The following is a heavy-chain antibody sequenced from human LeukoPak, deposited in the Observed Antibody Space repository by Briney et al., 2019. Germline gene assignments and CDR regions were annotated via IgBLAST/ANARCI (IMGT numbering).Heavy chain of an antibody. Sequence: PSETLSLTCAGYGGSFSGYYWSWIRQPPGKGLEWIGEINHSGSTNYNPSLKSRVTISVDTSNNQFSLKLSSVTAADTAVYYCARGPYKSGYSYGPALRFFDYWGQGTLVTVSS. J-gene: IGHJ4*02. V-gene: IGHV4-34*01. CDR3: ARGPYKSGYSYGPALRFFDY. CDR1: GGSFSGYY. D-gene: IGHD5-18*01. CDR2: INHSGST.